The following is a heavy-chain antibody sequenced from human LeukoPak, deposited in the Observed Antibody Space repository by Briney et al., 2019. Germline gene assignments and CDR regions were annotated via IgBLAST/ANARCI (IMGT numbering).Heavy chain of an antibody. CDR1: GFTFSSYG. CDR2: ISYDGSNK. Sequence: GGSLRLSCAASGFTFSSYGMHWVRQAPGKGLEWVAVISYDGSNKYYADSVKGRFTISRDNSKNTLYLQMNSLRAEDTAVHYCAKDMDSGSYVGDYWGQGTLVTVSS. CDR3: AKDMDSGSYVGDY. D-gene: IGHD1-26*01. J-gene: IGHJ4*02. V-gene: IGHV3-30*18.